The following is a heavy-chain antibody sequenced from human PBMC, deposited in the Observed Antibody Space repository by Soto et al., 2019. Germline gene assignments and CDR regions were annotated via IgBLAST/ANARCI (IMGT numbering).Heavy chain of an antibody. CDR1: GGSISSGGYY. V-gene: IGHV4-31*03. J-gene: IGHJ4*02. Sequence: SETLSLTCTVSGGSISSGGYYWSWIRQHPGKGLEWIGYIYYSGSTYYNPSLKSRVTISVDTSKNQFSLKLSSVTAADTAVYYCATECHYDSSGSRMASFDYWGQGTLVTVSS. CDR3: ATECHYDSSGSRMASFDY. D-gene: IGHD3-22*01. CDR2: IYYSGST.